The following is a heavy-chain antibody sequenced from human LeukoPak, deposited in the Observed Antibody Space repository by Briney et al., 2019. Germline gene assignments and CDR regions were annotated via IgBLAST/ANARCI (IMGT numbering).Heavy chain of an antibody. CDR3: ARVADYYDSSFQDY. J-gene: IGHJ4*02. CDR1: GYTFTSYG. Sequence: GASVKVSCKASGYTFTSYGISWVRQAPGQGLEWMGWISAYNGNTNYAQKLQGRVTMTTDTSTSTAYMELRSLRSDDTAVYYCARVADYYDSSFQDYWGQGTLVTVSS. V-gene: IGHV1-18*01. CDR2: ISAYNGNT. D-gene: IGHD3-22*01.